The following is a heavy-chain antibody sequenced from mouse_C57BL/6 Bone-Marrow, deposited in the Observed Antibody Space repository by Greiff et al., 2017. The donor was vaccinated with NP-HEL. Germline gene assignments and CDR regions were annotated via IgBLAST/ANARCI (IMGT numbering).Heavy chain of an antibody. CDR1: GYTFTNYW. J-gene: IGHJ1*03. V-gene: IGHV1-63*01. CDR3: ARYTTGVATDWDFDV. D-gene: IGHD1-1*01. Sequence: QVQLQQSGAELVRPGTSVKMSCKASGYTFTNYWIGWVKQRPGHGLEWIGDIYPGGGYTNYNEKFKGKATLTADKSSSTAYMQLSSLTPEDSAIYYCARYTTGVATDWDFDVWGTGTTVTVSS. CDR2: IYPGGGYT.